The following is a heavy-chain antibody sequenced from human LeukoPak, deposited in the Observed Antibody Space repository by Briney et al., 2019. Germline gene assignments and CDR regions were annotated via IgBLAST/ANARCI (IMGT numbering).Heavy chain of an antibody. Sequence: PSETLSLTCTVSGGSISSYYWSWIRQPPGKGLEWIGYIYYGGSTNYNPSLKSRVTISVDTSKNQFSLKLSSVTAADTAAYYCARELDFSHAFDIWGQGTMVTVSS. CDR2: IYYGGST. CDR3: ARELDFSHAFDI. J-gene: IGHJ3*02. D-gene: IGHD3-3*01. CDR1: GGSISSYY. V-gene: IGHV4-59*01.